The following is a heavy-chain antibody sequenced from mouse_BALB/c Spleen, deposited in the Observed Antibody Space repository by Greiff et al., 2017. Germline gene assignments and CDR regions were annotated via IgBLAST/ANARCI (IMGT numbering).Heavy chain of an antibody. CDR2: ISYSGST. CDR3: ARFGNRGYYYAMDY. J-gene: IGHJ4*01. CDR1: GYSITSDYA. V-gene: IGHV3-2*02. Sequence: EVKLMESGPGLVKPSQSLSLTCTVTGYSITSDYAWTWIRQFPGNKLEWMGYISYSGSTSYNPSLKSRISITRDTSKNQFFLQLNSVTTEDTATYYCARFGNRGYYYAMDYWGQGTSVTVSS. D-gene: IGHD2-1*01.